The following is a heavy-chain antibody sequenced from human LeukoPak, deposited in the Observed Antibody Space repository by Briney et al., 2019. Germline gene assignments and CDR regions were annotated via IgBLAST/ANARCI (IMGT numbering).Heavy chain of an antibody. CDR2: ITSASTTI. Sequence: GGSLRLSCAASGFTFSSYAMGWVRQAPGKGLEWVSFITSASTTIYYADSVKGRFTISRDNAKNSLYLQMNSLRDEDTAVFYCARRLLTGGLTDFFDYWGQGTLVTVSS. CDR1: GFTFSSYA. CDR3: ARRLLTGGLTDFFDY. J-gene: IGHJ4*02. D-gene: IGHD3-9*01. V-gene: IGHV3-48*02.